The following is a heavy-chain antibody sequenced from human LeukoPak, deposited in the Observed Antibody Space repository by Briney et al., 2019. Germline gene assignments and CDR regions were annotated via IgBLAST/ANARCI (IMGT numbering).Heavy chain of an antibody. J-gene: IGHJ4*02. CDR3: AAYYDSSGYYRTPFDY. CDR1: GFTFSSYA. Sequence: PGGSLRLSCAASGFTFSSYAMSWVRQAPGKGLEWVSAISGSGGSTYYADSVKGRFTISRDNSENTLYLQMNSLRAEDTAVYYCAAYYDSSGYYRTPFDYWGQGTLVTVS. V-gene: IGHV3-23*01. D-gene: IGHD3-22*01. CDR2: ISGSGGST.